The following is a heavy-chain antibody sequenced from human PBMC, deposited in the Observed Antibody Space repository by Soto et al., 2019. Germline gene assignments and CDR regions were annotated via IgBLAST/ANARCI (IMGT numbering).Heavy chain of an antibody. J-gene: IGHJ6*02. D-gene: IGHD2-2*01. CDR2: ISAYNGNT. Sequence: ASVKVSCKASGYTFTSYGISWVRQAPGQGLEWMGWISAYNGNTNYAQKLQGRVTMTTDTSTSTAYMELRSLRSDDTAVYYCAKNYCSSTSCFGGGYYYYGMDVWGQGTTVTVSS. CDR3: AKNYCSSTSCFGGGYYYYGMDV. V-gene: IGHV1-18*01. CDR1: GYTFTSYG.